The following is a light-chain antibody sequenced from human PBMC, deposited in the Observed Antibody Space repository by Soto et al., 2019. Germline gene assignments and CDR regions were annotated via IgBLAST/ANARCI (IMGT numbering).Light chain of an antibody. CDR3: QKYNGAPQFT. CDR2: AAS. CDR1: QGISNY. V-gene: IGKV1-27*01. J-gene: IGKJ3*01. Sequence: DIQMTQSPSSLSASVGDRVTITCRASQGISNYLAWYQQKPGKVPKLLIYAASTLQSGVPSRFSGSGSVTDFTLTISSLQPEDVATYYCQKYNGAPQFTFGPGTKVYIK.